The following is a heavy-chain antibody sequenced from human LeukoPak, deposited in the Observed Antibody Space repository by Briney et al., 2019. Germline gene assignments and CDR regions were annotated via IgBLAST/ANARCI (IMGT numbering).Heavy chain of an antibody. Sequence: SETLSLTCTVSGGSISSYYWSWIRQPPGKGLEWIGYIYYSGSTNYNPSLKSRVTISVDTSKNQFSLKLSSVTAADTAVYYCARVNQEYCSSTSCYEWTYYFDYWGQGTLVTVSS. CDR2: IYYSGST. CDR3: ARVNQEYCSSTSCYEWTYYFDY. V-gene: IGHV4-59*01. D-gene: IGHD2-2*01. J-gene: IGHJ4*02. CDR1: GGSISSYY.